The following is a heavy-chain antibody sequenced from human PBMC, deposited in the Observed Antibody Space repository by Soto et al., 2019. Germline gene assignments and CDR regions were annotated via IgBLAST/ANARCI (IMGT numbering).Heavy chain of an antibody. CDR3: ATKDGGSYEGYYFDY. J-gene: IGHJ4*02. Sequence: PGGSLRLSCAASGFNFGNYAMSWVRLAPGKGLEWVSDINGLFSGSAGSTYYAESVRGRFTISRDNYKNTLYLQMNSLRAEDTAVYYCATKDGGSYEGYYFDYWGQGTLVTVSS. CDR1: GFNFGNYA. D-gene: IGHD1-26*01. V-gene: IGHV3-23*01. CDR2: INGLFSGSAGST.